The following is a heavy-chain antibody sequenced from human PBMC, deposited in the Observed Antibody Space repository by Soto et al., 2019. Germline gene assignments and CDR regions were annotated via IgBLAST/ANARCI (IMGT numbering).Heavy chain of an antibody. CDR2: IYPGDSDT. Sequence: GESLKISCKGSGYSFTSYWIGWVRQMPGKGLEWMGIIYPGDSDTRYSPSFQGQVTISADKSISTAYLQWSSLKASDTAMYYCARNGITAKYYYYGMDVWGQGTTVTVPS. CDR1: GYSFTSYW. J-gene: IGHJ6*02. CDR3: ARNGITAKYYYYGMDV. D-gene: IGHD1-20*01. V-gene: IGHV5-51*01.